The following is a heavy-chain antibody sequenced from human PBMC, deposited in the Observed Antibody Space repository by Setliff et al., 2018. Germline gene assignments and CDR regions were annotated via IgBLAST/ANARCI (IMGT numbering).Heavy chain of an antibody. D-gene: IGHD3-3*01. Sequence: SETLSLTCTVSGGSISSSSYYWGWIRKPPGKGLEWIGSIYYSGSTYYNPSLKSRVTISVDTSKNQFSLKLSSVTAADTAVYYCASTPDGDLYYNFWSGYYLTLDYWGQGTLVTVS. CDR2: IYYSGST. V-gene: IGHV4-39*07. CDR3: ASTPDGDLYYNFWSGYYLTLDY. J-gene: IGHJ4*02. CDR1: GGSISSSSYY.